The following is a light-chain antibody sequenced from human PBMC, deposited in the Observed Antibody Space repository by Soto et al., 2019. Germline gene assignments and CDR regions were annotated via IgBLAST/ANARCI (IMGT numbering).Light chain of an antibody. V-gene: IGKV1-39*01. CDR1: QDIRYY. CDR3: QQSYSTPPT. J-gene: IGKJ1*01. Sequence: DSQMTQSPSSLSASLGDRVTITCQASQDIRYYLNWYEQKPGKAPKLLIYAASTLQTGVPSRFSGSGSGTDFTLTISSLQPEDFTTYYCQQSYSTPPTFGQGTKVDIK. CDR2: AAS.